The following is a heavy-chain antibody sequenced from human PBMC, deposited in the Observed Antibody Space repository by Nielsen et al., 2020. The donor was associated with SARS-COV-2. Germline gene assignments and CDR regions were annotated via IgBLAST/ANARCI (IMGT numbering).Heavy chain of an antibody. CDR1: GFTFSSYA. CDR3: AKDDYDFWSGTFDY. Sequence: GESLKISCAASGFTFSSYAMSWVRQAPGKGLEWVSVIYSGGSSTYYADSVKGRFTISRDNSKNTLYLQMNSLRAEDTAVYYCAKDDYDFWSGTFDYWGQGSLVTVSS. D-gene: IGHD3-3*01. V-gene: IGHV3-23*03. CDR2: IYSGGSST. J-gene: IGHJ4*02.